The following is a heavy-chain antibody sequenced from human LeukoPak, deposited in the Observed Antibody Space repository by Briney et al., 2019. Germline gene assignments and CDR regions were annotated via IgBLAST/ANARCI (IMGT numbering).Heavy chain of an antibody. J-gene: IGHJ4*02. CDR1: GFSFSSYS. Sequence: GGSLRLSCAASGFSFSSYSMNWVRQAPGKGLEWVSYISSSGSTIYYADSVKGRFTISRDNAKNSPYLQMNSLRAEDTAVYYCATYYYDSSGPFDYWGQGTLVTVSS. CDR2: ISSSGSTI. CDR3: ATYYYDSSGPFDY. D-gene: IGHD3-22*01. V-gene: IGHV3-48*04.